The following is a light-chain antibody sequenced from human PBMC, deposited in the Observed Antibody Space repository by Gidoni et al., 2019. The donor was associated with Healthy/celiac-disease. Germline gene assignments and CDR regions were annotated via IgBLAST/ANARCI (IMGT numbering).Light chain of an antibody. CDR1: GRDFGSYNL. Sequence: QSALTQPASVSVSPGQSITISCTGTGRDFGSYNLVSWYQQHPGKAPKLMIYECSKRPSGVSNRCSGSKSGNTASLTISGLQAEDEADYYCCSYAGSSTFEVFGGGTKLTVL. J-gene: IGLJ3*02. CDR2: ECS. V-gene: IGLV2-23*03. CDR3: CSYAGSSTFEV.